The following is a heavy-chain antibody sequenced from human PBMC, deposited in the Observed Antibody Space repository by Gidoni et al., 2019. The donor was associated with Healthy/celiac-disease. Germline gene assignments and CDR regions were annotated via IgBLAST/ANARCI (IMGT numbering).Heavy chain of an antibody. Sequence: EVQLVESGGGLVKPGGSLRLSWAAYGFTFSSYSMNWVRQAPGKGRGWVSSISSSISYIYYADSVKGRFTISRDNAKNSLYLQMNSLRAEDTAVYYCARDPYSYGYFDYWGQGTLVTVSS. CDR3: ARDPYSYGYFDY. J-gene: IGHJ4*02. CDR2: ISSSISYI. CDR1: GFTFSSYS. V-gene: IGHV3-21*01. D-gene: IGHD5-18*01.